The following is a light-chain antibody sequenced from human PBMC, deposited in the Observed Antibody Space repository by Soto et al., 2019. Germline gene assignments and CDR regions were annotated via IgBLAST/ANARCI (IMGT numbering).Light chain of an antibody. J-gene: IGKJ5*01. CDR3: QQLYTLPFT. Sequence: DIQMTQSPSTLSASVGDRVTISCRASQDISTFLAWYQQKPGKAPKLLIYEASTLQSGVPSRFSGSGSGTEFTLTISGLLPEDFAAYHCQQLYTLPFTFGQGTRLEIK. V-gene: IGKV1-9*01. CDR2: EAS. CDR1: QDISTF.